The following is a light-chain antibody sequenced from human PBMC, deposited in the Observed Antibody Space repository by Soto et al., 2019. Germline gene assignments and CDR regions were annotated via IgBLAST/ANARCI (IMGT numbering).Light chain of an antibody. V-gene: IGKV1-5*03. J-gene: IGKJ4*01. CDR1: ESISSW. Sequence: DIQMTQSRSSLSASVGDRVTITCRASESISSWLAWYQQKPGKAPKLLIFKASSLEGGVPSRFSGSGSGTEFTLTISSLQPDDFATYSCQQYTTYPLTFGGGTKVEIK. CDR3: QQYTTYPLT. CDR2: KAS.